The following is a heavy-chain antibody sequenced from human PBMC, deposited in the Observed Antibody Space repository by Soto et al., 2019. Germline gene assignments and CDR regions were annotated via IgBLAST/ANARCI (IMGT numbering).Heavy chain of an antibody. CDR2: TYYSGST. CDR3: ARVLFYGSGSSSSYYFDY. CDR1: VGSISSGPYY. V-gene: IGHV4-31*03. J-gene: IGHJ4*02. Sequence: SETLSLTCSVSVGSISSGPYYWSWIRQHPGKGLEWIGYTYYSGSTYYNPSLKSRVTISLNTSKNQFSLKLSSVTAADTAVYYCARVLFYGSGSSSSYYFDYWGQGTQVTVAS. D-gene: IGHD3-10*01.